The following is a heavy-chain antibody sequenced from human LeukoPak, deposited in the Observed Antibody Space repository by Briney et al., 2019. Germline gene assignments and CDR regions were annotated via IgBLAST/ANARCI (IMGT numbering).Heavy chain of an antibody. CDR3: ARDYYDSSGYPLYFDY. Sequence: GGSLRLSCAASGFTFSSYWMSWVRQAPGKGLEWVANIKQDGSEKYYVDSVKGRFTISRDNAKNSLYLQMNSLRAEDTAVYYCARDYYDSSGYPLYFDYWGQGTLVTVSS. J-gene: IGHJ4*02. CDR2: IKQDGSEK. CDR1: GFTFSSYW. V-gene: IGHV3-7*01. D-gene: IGHD3-22*01.